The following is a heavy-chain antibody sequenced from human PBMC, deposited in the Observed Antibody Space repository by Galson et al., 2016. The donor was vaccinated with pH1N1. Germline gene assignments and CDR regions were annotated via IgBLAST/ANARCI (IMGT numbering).Heavy chain of an antibody. Sequence: SLRLSCAASGFPFSAYAMNWIRQAPGKGPEWVSVISGGAGSTKYADSVRGRFTISRDNSNDTTFSQMTNLRVEDTAIYYCAKSGRTARQILAPRDGMDVWGQGTTV. D-gene: IGHD1-14*01. J-gene: IGHJ6*02. CDR3: AKSGRTARQILAPRDGMDV. CDR2: ISGGAGST. CDR1: GFPFSAYA. V-gene: IGHV3-23*01.